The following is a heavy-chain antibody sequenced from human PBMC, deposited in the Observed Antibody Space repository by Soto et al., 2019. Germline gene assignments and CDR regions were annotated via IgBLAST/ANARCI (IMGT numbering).Heavy chain of an antibody. CDR1: GFTFSSYA. Sequence: GGSLRLSCAASGFTFSSYAMSWVRQAPGKGLEWVSAISGSGGSTYYADSVKGRFTISRDNSKNTLYLQMNSLRAEDTAVYYCAKVYYDSSGYYFGTHYWGQGTLVTVSS. CDR3: AKVYYDSSGYYFGTHY. D-gene: IGHD3-22*01. J-gene: IGHJ4*02. CDR2: ISGSGGST. V-gene: IGHV3-23*01.